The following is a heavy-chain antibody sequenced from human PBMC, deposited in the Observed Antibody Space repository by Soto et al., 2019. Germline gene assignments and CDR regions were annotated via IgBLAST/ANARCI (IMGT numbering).Heavy chain of an antibody. CDR1: GYTLTELS. Sequence: ASVKVSCKVSGYTLTELSMHWVRQAPGKGLEWMGGFDPEDGETIYAQKFQGRVTMTEDTSTDTAYMELSSLRSEDTAVYYCAIGQWLRTRFDYWGQGTLVTVSS. CDR3: AIGQWLRTRFDY. J-gene: IGHJ4*02. CDR2: FDPEDGET. D-gene: IGHD6-19*01. V-gene: IGHV1-24*01.